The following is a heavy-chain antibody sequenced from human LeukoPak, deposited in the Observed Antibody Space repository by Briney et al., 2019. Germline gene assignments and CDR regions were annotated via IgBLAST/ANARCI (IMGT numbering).Heavy chain of an antibody. Sequence: GGSLRLSCAASGFTFSSYAMHWVRQAPGKGLEWVSYISSSGSTIYYADSVKGRFTISRDNAKNSLYLQMNSLRAEDTAVYYCARVIGTNIDYWGQGTLVTVPS. CDR2: ISSSGSTI. CDR1: GFTFSSYA. V-gene: IGHV3-48*03. D-gene: IGHD1-7*01. CDR3: ARVIGTNIDY. J-gene: IGHJ4*02.